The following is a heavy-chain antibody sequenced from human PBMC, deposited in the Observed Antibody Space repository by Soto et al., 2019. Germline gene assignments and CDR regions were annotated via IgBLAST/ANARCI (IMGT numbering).Heavy chain of an antibody. V-gene: IGHV5-10-1*01. D-gene: IGHD3-10*01. CDR3: ARHPHYGSGSYCFDD. J-gene: IGHJ4*02. CDR1: VYSLTSYL. Sequence: XESVTISSQSSVYSLTSYLHSWVRQMPGKGLEWMGRIDPSDSYTNYSPSFQGHVTISADKSISTAYLQWSRLKASDTAMYYCARHPHYGSGSYCFDDWGQGTLVTFSS. CDR2: IDPSDSYT.